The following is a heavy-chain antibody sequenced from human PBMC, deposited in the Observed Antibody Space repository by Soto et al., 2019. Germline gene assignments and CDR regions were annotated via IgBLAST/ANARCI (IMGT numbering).Heavy chain of an antibody. CDR2: IYYSGST. CDR1: RNSIISGDSY. Sequence: PSATLSLTCPLSRNSIISGDSYCSCIRQPPGKGLEWIGYIYYSGSTYYYPSLKSLVTISVDTSKNQFSLKLSSVTAADTAVYYCARATPVVTDVWGQGTTIT. J-gene: IGHJ6*02. CDR3: ARATPVVTDV. D-gene: IGHD5-18*01. V-gene: IGHV4-30-4*01.